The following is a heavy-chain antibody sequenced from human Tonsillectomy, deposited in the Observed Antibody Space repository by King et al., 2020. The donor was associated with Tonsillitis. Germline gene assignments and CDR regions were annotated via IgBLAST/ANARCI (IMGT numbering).Heavy chain of an antibody. V-gene: IGHV3-53*01. CDR1: GFTVSSNY. D-gene: IGHD3-22*01. CDR2: IYSGGIT. CDR3: SRHQYYYDSSGYLGYFYY. Sequence: VQLVESGGGLIQPGGSLRLSCAASGFTVSSNYMSWVRQAPGKGLEWVSVIYSGGITYYADSVKGRFTISRDNSKNTLYLQMNSLKAEDTAVYYFSRHQYYYDSSGYLGYFYYWGPGTLVTVSS. J-gene: IGHJ4*02.